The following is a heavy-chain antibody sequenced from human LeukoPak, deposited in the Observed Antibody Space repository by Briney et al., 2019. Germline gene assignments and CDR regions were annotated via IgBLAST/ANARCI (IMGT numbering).Heavy chain of an antibody. CDR3: ARGDGDFDY. CDR2: INPNSGGT. V-gene: IGHV1-2*02. D-gene: IGHD2-21*02. CDR1: GYTFTAYY. Sequence: ASVKVSCKASGYTFTAYYIHWVRQAPGQGLEWMGWINPNSGGTNYAQKFQGRVTMTRDTSITTAYLELSRLRSDDTAVYYCARGDGDFDYWGQGTLVTVSS. J-gene: IGHJ4*02.